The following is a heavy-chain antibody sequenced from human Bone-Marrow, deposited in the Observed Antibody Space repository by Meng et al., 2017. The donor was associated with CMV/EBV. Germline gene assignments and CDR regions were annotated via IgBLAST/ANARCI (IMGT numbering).Heavy chain of an antibody. V-gene: IGHV3-21*01. D-gene: IGHD5-12*01. CDR3: ARVGLRHALDI. Sequence: GESLKISCTASGFTFSRYTMNWVRQAPGKGLEWVSSISSTGSFIKYADSVEGRFTISRDNAKNTLYLQMNSLRVEDAAVYFCARVGLRHALDIWGQGTMVSVS. CDR2: ISSTGSFI. J-gene: IGHJ3*02. CDR1: GFTFSRYT.